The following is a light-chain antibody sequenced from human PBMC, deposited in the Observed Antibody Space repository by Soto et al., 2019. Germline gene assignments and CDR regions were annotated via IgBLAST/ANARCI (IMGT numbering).Light chain of an antibody. Sequence: IVMTQSPATLSVTPGERATLSCRASQSVSSNLAWYQQKPGQAPRLLIYGASTRATGIPARFSGSGSGTEFTLTISSLQSEDFAVYYRQQYNNWPPWTYG. V-gene: IGKV3-15*01. CDR2: GAS. J-gene: IGKJ1*01. CDR1: QSVSSN. CDR3: QQYNNWPPWT.